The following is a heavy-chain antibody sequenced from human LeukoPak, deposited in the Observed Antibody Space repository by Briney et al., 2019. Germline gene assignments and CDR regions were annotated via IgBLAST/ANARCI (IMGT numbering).Heavy chain of an antibody. J-gene: IGHJ4*02. CDR1: GFTLSSYG. V-gene: IGHV3-30*02. Sequence: GGSLRLSCAASGFTLSSYGMHWVGQAPGKGLEGVAFIRYDGSNKYYADSVKGRFTISRDNSKNTLYLQMNSLSAEDTAVYYCAKGPVRGVIMDYCGQGTLVTVSS. D-gene: IGHD3-10*01. CDR3: AKGPVRGVIMDY. CDR2: IRYDGSNK.